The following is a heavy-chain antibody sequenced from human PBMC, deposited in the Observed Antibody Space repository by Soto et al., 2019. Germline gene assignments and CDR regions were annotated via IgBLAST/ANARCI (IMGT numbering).Heavy chain of an antibody. CDR3: AREGLVLEAGYNFVFGY. D-gene: IGHD5-12*01. V-gene: IGHV1-46*01. J-gene: IGHJ4*02. CDR1: GYTFTSYY. CDR2: INPSGGST. Sequence: GASVKVSCKASGYTFTSYYMHWVRQAPGQGLEWMGIINPSGGSTSYAQKFQGRVTMTRDTSTSTVYMELSSLRSEDTAVYYCAREGLVLEAGYNFVFGYWGQGTLVTVSS.